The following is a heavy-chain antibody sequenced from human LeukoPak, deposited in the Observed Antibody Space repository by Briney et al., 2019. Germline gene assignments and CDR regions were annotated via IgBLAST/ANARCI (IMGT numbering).Heavy chain of an antibody. D-gene: IGHD6-13*01. CDR2: ISGSGGST. V-gene: IGHV3-23*01. CDR1: GFTFSSYA. Sequence: PGGSLRLSCAASGFTFSSYAMSWVRQAPGKRLEWVSAISGSGGSTYYADSVKGRFTISRDNSKNTLYLQMNSLRAEDTAVYYCARDRQQLANFDYWGQGTLVTVSS. CDR3: ARDRQQLANFDY. J-gene: IGHJ4*02.